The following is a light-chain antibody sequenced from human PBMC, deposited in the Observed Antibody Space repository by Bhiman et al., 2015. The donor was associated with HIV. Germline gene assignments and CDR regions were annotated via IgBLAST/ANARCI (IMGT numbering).Light chain of an antibody. CDR1: SGSIASNY. CDR3: QSYDNNNHWV. CDR2: ENN. V-gene: IGLV6-57*03. J-gene: IGLJ3*02. Sequence: NFVLTQPHSVSESPGKTVSISCTRSSGSIASNYVQWYQQRPGGAPTTVIYENNQRPSGVPARFSGSDGSASNSASLTISGLKTDDEAYYYCQSYDNNNHWVFGGGTKLTVL.